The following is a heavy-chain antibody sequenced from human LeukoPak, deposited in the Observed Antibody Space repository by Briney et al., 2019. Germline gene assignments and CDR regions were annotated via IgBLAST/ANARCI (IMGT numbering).Heavy chain of an antibody. V-gene: IGHV4-34*01. CDR3: ARTRDSGGFDY. CDR2: INHSGST. D-gene: IGHD5-12*01. J-gene: IGHJ4*02. CDR1: GGSFSGYY. Sequence: SETLSLTCAVYGGSFSGYYWSWIRQPPGKGLEWIGEINHSGSTNYNPSLQSRVPISVDKSKNQLSLKLRSVTAADTGVYYCARTRDSGGFDYGGEGTLVTVPS.